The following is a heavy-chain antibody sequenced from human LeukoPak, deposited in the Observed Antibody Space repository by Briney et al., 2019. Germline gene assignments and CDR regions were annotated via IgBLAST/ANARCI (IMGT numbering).Heavy chain of an antibody. Sequence: PGGSLRLPCAASGFTVITNDMTWVRQAPGKGLEWFSVLYSDGNTKYADSVQGRFTISRDNSKNTLYLEMNSLSPDDTAVYYCARGVEPLAANTLAYWGQGTLVTVSS. CDR3: ARGVEPLAANTLAY. CDR2: LYSDGNT. D-gene: IGHD1-14*01. V-gene: IGHV3-53*01. CDR1: GFTVITND. J-gene: IGHJ4*02.